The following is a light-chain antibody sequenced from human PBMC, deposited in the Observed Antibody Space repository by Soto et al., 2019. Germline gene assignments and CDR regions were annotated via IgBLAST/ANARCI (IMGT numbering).Light chain of an antibody. CDR2: DVS. Sequence: QSALTQPASVSGSPEQSITISCTGTSSDVGNYNYVSWYQQHPSKAPKLIIYDVSNRPSGVSNRFSGSKSGNTASLTISGLQAEDEADYYCSSYTTSNTLYVFGTGTKVTVL. CDR3: SSYTTSNTLYV. J-gene: IGLJ1*01. CDR1: SSDVGNYNY. V-gene: IGLV2-14*01.